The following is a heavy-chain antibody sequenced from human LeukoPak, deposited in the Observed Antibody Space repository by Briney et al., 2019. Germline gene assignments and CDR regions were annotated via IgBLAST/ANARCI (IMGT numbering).Heavy chain of an antibody. CDR1: GFTFSSYD. CDR3: ARGSGYCSGGSCYGAAYYYGMDV. Sequence: GGSLRLSCAASGFTFSSYDMHWVRQATGKGLEWVSAIGTAGDTYYPGSVKGRFTISRENAKTSLYLQMNSLRAGDTAVYYCARGSGYCSGGSCYGAAYYYGMDVWGQGTTVTVSS. V-gene: IGHV3-13*04. D-gene: IGHD2-15*01. CDR2: IGTAGDT. J-gene: IGHJ6*02.